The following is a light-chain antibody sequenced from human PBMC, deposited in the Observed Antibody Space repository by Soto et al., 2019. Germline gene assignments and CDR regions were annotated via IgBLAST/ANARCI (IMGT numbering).Light chain of an antibody. CDR1: QSISSW. V-gene: IGKV1-5*03. CDR3: QQYNSYSYT. Sequence: DIQMTQSPSTLSASVGDRVTITCRASQSISSWLDWYQQKPGKAPKLLIYKASSVESGVPSRFSGSGSGTEFTLTISSLQPDDFATYYCQQYNSYSYTFGQGTKLEIK. J-gene: IGKJ2*01. CDR2: KAS.